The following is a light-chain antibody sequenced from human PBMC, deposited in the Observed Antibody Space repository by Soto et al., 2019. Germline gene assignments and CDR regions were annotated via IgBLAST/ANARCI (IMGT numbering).Light chain of an antibody. V-gene: IGLV1-40*01. CDR3: QSYDSSLSXYV. CDR1: SSNIGAGYE. J-gene: IGLJ1*01. CDR2: ENN. Sequence: QPVLTQPPSVSEAPGQRVTISCTGSSSNIGAGYEAHWYQQVPGTAPKLLIYENNNRPSGVPDRFSGSKSGTSASLAITGLQAEDEAEYYCQSYDSSLSXYVXXTGTKLTXL.